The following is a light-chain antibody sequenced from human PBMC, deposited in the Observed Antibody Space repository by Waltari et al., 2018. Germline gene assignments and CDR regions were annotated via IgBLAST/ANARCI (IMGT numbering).Light chain of an antibody. CDR3: ASWDDSLNGRWV. Sequence: QSVLTQPPSASPAPGQNVTNTRSGRLSHVEANVVNWYQQFPGTAPRLLIYRNDRRPSGVADLFSASKSGTSASLAISGLRPEDEADYYCASWDDSLNGRWVFGGGTKLTVL. CDR1: LSHVEANV. V-gene: IGLV1-44*01. CDR2: RND. J-gene: IGLJ2*01.